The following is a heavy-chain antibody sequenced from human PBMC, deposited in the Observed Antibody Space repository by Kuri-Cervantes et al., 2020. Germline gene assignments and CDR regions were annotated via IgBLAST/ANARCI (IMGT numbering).Heavy chain of an antibody. D-gene: IGHD6-13*01. J-gene: IGHJ6*02. V-gene: IGHV3-66*01. Sequence: GGSLRLSCAASGFTVNSNYMSWVRQAPGKGLELVSIIYSGGSTYYADSVKGRFTISRDNAKNSLYLQMNSLRAEDTAVYYCARGWQQLVDSAYYYYYGMDVWGQGTTVTVSS. CDR1: GFTVNSNY. CDR3: ARGWQQLVDSAYYYYYGMDV. CDR2: IYSGGST.